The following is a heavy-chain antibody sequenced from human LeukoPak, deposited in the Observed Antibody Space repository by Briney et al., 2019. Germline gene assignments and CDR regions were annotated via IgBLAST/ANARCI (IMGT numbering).Heavy chain of an antibody. J-gene: IGHJ5*02. Sequence: RGSLRLSCAASGFTFSSYAMSWVRQAPGKGLEWVSAISGSGGSTHYADPVKGRFTISRDNSKNTLYLQMNRLRAEDTAVYYCAKDRTVRGVIPNWFDPWGQGTLVTVSS. D-gene: IGHD3-10*01. CDR2: ISGSGGST. V-gene: IGHV3-23*01. CDR1: GFTFSSYA. CDR3: AKDRTVRGVIPNWFDP.